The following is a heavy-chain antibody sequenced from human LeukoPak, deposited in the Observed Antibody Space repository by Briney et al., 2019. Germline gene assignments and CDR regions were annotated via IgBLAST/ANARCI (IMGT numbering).Heavy chain of an antibody. CDR2: ISAYNGNT. V-gene: IGHV1-18*01. CDR3: ARARSGYSYGWDALDI. Sequence: ASVKVPCKASGYTFTSYGISWVRQAPGQGLEWMGWISAYNGNTNYAQKFQGRVTITADESTSTAYMELSSLRSEDTAVYYCARARSGYSYGWDALDIWGQGTMVTVSS. CDR1: GYTFTSYG. D-gene: IGHD5-18*01. J-gene: IGHJ3*02.